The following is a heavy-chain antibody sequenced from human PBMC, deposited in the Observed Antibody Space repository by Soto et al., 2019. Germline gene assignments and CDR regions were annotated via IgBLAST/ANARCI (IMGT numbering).Heavy chain of an antibody. CDR3: VRGYSDYSDC. CDR2: IRTKAYNYAT. Sequence: EVQLVESGGGLVQPGGSLKLSCAASGFTFSGSAMHWVRQASGKGLEWVARIRTKAYNYATAYAASVKGRFTISRDDSKNTAYLQVNSVKTEDTAVYYCVRGYSDYSDCWGQGTLVTVSS. D-gene: IGHD4-4*01. CDR1: GFTFSGSA. J-gene: IGHJ4*02. V-gene: IGHV3-73*02.